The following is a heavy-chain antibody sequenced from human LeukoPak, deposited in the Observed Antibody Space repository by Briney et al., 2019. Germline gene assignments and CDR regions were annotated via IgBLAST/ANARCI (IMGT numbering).Heavy chain of an antibody. V-gene: IGHV1-3*01. D-gene: IGHD6-19*01. Sequence: GASVKVSCKASGYTFTSYAMHWVRQAPGQRLEWMGWINAGNGNTKYSQKFQGRVTITRNTSISTAYMELSSLRSEDTAVYYCARAGSGWYFNGLDYWGQGTLVTVSS. CDR1: GYTFTSYA. J-gene: IGHJ4*02. CDR3: ARAGSGWYFNGLDY. CDR2: INAGNGNT.